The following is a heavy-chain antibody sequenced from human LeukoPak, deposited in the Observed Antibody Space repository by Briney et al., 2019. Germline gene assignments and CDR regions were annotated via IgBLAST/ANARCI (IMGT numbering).Heavy chain of an antibody. CDR3: ARDPLRPLYQLPQLKFDY. D-gene: IGHD2-2*01. CDR1: GYTFTGYY. V-gene: IGHV1-2*02. CDR2: ITPNGDDT. Sequence: GASVKVSCKASGYTFTGYYMHWVRQAPGQGLEWMGWITPNGDDTNYAQKFQGRVTMTRDTSITTAYMELSRLRSDDTAVYYCARDPLRPLYQLPQLKFDYWGQGTLVTVSS. J-gene: IGHJ4*02.